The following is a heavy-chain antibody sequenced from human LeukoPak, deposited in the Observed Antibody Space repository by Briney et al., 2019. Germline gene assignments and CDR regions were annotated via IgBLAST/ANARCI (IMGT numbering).Heavy chain of an antibody. CDR2: IRDKVNGFTT. CDR1: GFTFSDHY. CDR3: VRGASSSRPQYYHAFDV. V-gene: IGHV3-72*01. Sequence: PGGSLRLSCVGSGFTFSDHYMDWVRQAPGKGLEWVGRIRDKVNGFTTEYAASVKGRYTVSRDDAENSVYLQMKSLNTEDTAVYYCVRGASSSRPQYYHAFDVWGQGTTVTVSS. D-gene: IGHD2-2*01. J-gene: IGHJ6*02.